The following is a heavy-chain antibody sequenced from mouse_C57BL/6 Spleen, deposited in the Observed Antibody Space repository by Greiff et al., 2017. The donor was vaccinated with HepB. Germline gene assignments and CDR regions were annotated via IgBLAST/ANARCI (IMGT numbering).Heavy chain of an antibody. CDR1: GYTFTSYW. CDR2: IDPSDSYT. CDR3: APIYYYGSSWYFDV. V-gene: IGHV1-59*01. Sequence: QVQLQQPGAELVRPGTSVKLSCKASGYTFTSYWMHWVKQRPGQGLEWIGVIDPSDSYTNYNQKFKAKATLTVDTSSSTAYMQLSSLTSEDSAVYYCAPIYYYGSSWYFDVWGTGTTVTVSS. J-gene: IGHJ1*03. D-gene: IGHD1-1*01.